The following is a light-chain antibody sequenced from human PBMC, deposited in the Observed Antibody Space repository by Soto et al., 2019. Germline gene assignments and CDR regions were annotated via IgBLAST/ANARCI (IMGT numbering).Light chain of an antibody. CDR2: DVS. V-gene: IGLV2-14*01. CDR1: TSDVGGYDY. CDR3: SSYLGSSTLSGV. J-gene: IGLJ1*01. Sequence: QSVLTQPASLSGSPGQSITVSCTGTTSDVGGYDYVAWYQQHPGKAPKLMIYDVSSRPSGVSNRFSGSKSGNTASLTISGLQAEDEADYYCSSYLGSSTLSGVFGTGTKVTVL.